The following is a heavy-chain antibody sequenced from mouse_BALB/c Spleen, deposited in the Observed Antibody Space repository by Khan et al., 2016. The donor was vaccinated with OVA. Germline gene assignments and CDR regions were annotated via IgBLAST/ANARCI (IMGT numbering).Heavy chain of an antibody. CDR3: ARDGSRYNYAMDY. J-gene: IGHJ4*01. V-gene: IGHV3-2*02. CDR1: GYSITSDYA. Sequence: EVKLEESGPGLVKPSQSLSLTCPVTGYSITSDYAWNWIRQFPGNKLEWMGYISYSGSTNYNPALTSRISITRDTSKNQFFLQLNSMTTEDTATYYCARDGSRYNYAMDYWGQGTSVTVSS. CDR2: ISYSGST. D-gene: IGHD2-3*01.